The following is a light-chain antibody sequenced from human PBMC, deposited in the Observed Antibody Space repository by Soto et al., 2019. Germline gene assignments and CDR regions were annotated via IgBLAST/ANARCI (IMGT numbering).Light chain of an antibody. CDR2: GNS. CDR1: SSNIGAGYD. CDR3: QSYDSSLSGSYV. V-gene: IGLV1-40*01. J-gene: IGLJ1*01. Sequence: QSALTQPPSVSCAPGQRVTISCTGSSSNIGAGYDVHWYQQLPGTAPKLLIYGNSNRPSGVPYRFSGSKSGTSASLAITGLQAEDEADYYCQSYDSSLSGSYVFGTGTKVTVL.